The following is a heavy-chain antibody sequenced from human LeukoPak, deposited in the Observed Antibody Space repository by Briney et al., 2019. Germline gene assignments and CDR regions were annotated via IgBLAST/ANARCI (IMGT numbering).Heavy chain of an antibody. CDR3: ARDYYGSGSYYPIRWDYYGMDV. D-gene: IGHD3-10*01. CDR1: GFTFSSYW. CDR2: IKQDGSEK. J-gene: IGHJ6*04. Sequence: TGGSLRLSCAASGFTFSSYWMSWVRQAPGKGLEWVANIKQDGSEKYYVDSVKGRFTISRDNAKNSLYLQMNSLRAEDTAVYYCARDYYGSGSYYPIRWDYYGMDVWSKGTRSPSPQ. V-gene: IGHV3-7*03.